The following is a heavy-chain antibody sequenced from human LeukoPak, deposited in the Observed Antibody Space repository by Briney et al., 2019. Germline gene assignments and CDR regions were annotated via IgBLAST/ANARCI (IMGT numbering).Heavy chain of an antibody. CDR1: SGSISDYY. CDR3: ARHFGRSSYFDY. CDR2: ISYSGST. D-gene: IGHD2-15*01. Sequence: SETLSLTCTVSSGSISDYYWSCIRQPPGKGLECIGYISYSGSTNYNPSLKSRVTISVDTSKNQFSLKLSSVTAADTAVYYCARHFGRSSYFDYWGQGTLVTVSS. J-gene: IGHJ4*02. V-gene: IGHV4-59*08.